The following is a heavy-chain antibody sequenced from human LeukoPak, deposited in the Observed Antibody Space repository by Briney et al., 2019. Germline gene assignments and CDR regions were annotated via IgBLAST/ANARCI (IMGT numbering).Heavy chain of an antibody. CDR3: ASLAAAGRKYFDY. CDR2: INPNSGGT. D-gene: IGHD6-13*01. CDR1: GYTFTGYY. Sequence: GASVKVSFKASGYTFTGYYMHWVRQAPGQGLEWMGWINPNSGGTNYAQKFQGRVTMTRDTSISTAYMELSRLRSDDTAVYYCASLAAAGRKYFDYWGQGTLVTVSS. V-gene: IGHV1-2*02. J-gene: IGHJ4*02.